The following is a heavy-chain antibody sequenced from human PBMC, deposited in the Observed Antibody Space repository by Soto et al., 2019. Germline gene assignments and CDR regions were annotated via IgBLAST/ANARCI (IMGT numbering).Heavy chain of an antibody. CDR1: GFTFSSYG. V-gene: IGHV3-30*18. CDR3: AKVGRFLEWLSLEYFNYYYYYGMDV. CDR2: ISYDGSNK. J-gene: IGHJ6*02. D-gene: IGHD3-3*01. Sequence: VGSLRLSCAASGFTFSSYGMHWVRQAPGKGLEWVAVISYDGSNKYYADSVKGRFTISRDNSKNTLYLQMNSLRAEDTAVYYCAKVGRFLEWLSLEYFNYYYYYGMDVWGQGTTVTVSS.